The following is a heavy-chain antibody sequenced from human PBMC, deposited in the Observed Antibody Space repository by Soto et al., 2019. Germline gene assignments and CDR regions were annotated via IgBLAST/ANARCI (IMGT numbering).Heavy chain of an antibody. CDR2: ISYDGSNK. J-gene: IGHJ4*02. V-gene: IGHV3-30*18. CDR3: AKDYSSSWPFDY. D-gene: IGHD6-13*01. CDR1: GFTFSSYG. Sequence: GGSLRLSCAASGFTFSSYGMHWVRQAPGKGLEWVAVISYDGSNKYYADSVKGRFTISRDNSKNTLYLQMNSLRAEDTAVYYCAKDYSSSWPFDYWGQGTLVTVSS.